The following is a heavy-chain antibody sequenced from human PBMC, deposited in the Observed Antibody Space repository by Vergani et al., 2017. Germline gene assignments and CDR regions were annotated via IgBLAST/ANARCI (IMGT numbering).Heavy chain of an antibody. CDR1: GYSFTSYW. J-gene: IGHJ4*02. CDR2: IDSDT. Sequence: EVQLVQSGAEVKKPGESLKIPCTGSGYSFTSYWIGWVRQMPGKGLEWRGIIDSDTRYSPSFQGQVTISVDMSISTAYLQWSSLKASDTAMYYCARQDGASLYYFDFWGQGTLVTVSS. CDR3: ARQDGASLYYFDF. V-gene: IGHV5-51*01. D-gene: IGHD4-17*01.